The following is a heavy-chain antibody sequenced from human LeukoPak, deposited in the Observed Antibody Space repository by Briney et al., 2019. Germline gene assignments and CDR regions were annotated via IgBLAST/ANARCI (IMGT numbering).Heavy chain of an antibody. CDR2: INPGGSSI. D-gene: IGHD1-14*01. V-gene: IGHV3-74*01. J-gene: IGHJ4*02. CDR1: GFTFSSYW. Sequence: LPGRSLRLSCAASGFTFSSYWMHWLRQVPGKGLVWVARINPGGSSITYADSVKGRFTISRDNAKNTLYLQMDSLRAEDTGVYYCARRNQADDYWGQGTLVTISS. CDR3: ARRNQADDY.